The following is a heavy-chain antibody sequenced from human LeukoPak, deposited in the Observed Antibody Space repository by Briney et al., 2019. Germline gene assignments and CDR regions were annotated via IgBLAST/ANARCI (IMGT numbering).Heavy chain of an antibody. J-gene: IGHJ4*02. Sequence: SRTLSLTCTVSGGSISSGGYYWSWIRQHPGKGLEWIGYIYYSGSTYYNPSLKSRVTISVDTSKNQFSLKLSSVTAADTAVYYCARESYDFWSGYSAQFDYWGQGTLVTVSS. CDR3: ARESYDFWSGYSAQFDY. CDR2: IYYSGST. V-gene: IGHV4-31*03. D-gene: IGHD3-3*01. CDR1: GGSISSGGYY.